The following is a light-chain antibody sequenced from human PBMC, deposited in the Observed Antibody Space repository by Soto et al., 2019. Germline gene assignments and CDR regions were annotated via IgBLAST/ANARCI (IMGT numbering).Light chain of an antibody. J-gene: IGKJ2*01. V-gene: IGKV3-20*01. CDR3: QQYGSSPPMYT. Sequence: EIVLTQSPGTLSLSPGERATLSCRASQSVSSSYLAWYQQKPGQTPRLLIYGASNRATGIPDRFSGSGSGTEFTLTISRLEPEDFAVYYCQQYGSSPPMYTFGQGTKLEIK. CDR2: GAS. CDR1: QSVSSSY.